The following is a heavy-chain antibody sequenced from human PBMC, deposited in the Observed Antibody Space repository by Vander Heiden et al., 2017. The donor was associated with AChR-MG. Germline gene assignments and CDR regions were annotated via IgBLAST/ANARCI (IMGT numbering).Heavy chain of an antibody. V-gene: IGHV1-69*01. J-gene: IGHJ5*02. Sequence: QVQLVQSGAEVKKPGSSVKVSCKASGGTFSSYAISWVRQAPGQGLEWMGGIIPIFGTANYAQKFQGRVTITADESTSTAYMELSSLRSEDTAVYYCARDRGIVVGPAANFWFDPWGQGTLVTVSS. CDR3: ARDRGIVVGPAANFWFDP. CDR2: IIPIFGTA. D-gene: IGHD2-2*01. CDR1: GGTFSSYA.